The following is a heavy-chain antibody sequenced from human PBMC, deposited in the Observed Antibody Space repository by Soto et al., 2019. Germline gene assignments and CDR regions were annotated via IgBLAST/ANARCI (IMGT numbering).Heavy chain of an antibody. CDR3: ARGGRFPEAKFYYSVA. D-gene: IGHD1-26*01. Sequence: QVQLQQWGAGLLKPSETLSLTCAVYGECFSGYSWTWVRQPPGKGLEWIGEINDDVRTHSNPSLTSRVTISVDTSKNQFSLTLTSVTAADTAVYFCARGGRFPEAKFYYSVAWDNGTTVTVSS. CDR2: INDDVRT. CDR1: GECFSGYS. V-gene: IGHV4-34*01. J-gene: IGHJ6*04.